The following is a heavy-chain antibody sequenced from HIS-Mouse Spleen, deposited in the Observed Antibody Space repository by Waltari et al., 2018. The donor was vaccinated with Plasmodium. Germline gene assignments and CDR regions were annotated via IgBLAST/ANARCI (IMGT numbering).Heavy chain of an antibody. D-gene: IGHD5-12*01. V-gene: IGHV4-39*07. Sequence: QLQLQESGPGLVKPSETLSLTCTVPGGSISSSSYYWGWIRQPPGKGLEWIGSIYYSGNTYYNPSLKSRVTISVDTSKNQFSLKLSSVTAADTAVYYCARVGRGYSGYDSVVVGYWGQGTLVTVSS. CDR2: IYYSGNT. CDR3: ARVGRGYSGYDSVVVGY. CDR1: GGSISSSSYY. J-gene: IGHJ4*02.